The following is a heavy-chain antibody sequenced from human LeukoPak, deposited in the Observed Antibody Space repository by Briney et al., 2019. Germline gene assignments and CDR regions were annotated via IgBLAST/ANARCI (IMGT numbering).Heavy chain of an antibody. CDR3: ARLGVRGSFDI. D-gene: IGHD3-10*01. J-gene: IGHJ3*02. V-gene: IGHV4-59*08. CDR2: IYYSGST. CDR1: GGSISSYY. Sequence: SETLSLTCTVSGGSISSYYWSWIRQPPGKGLEWIGYIYYSGSTNYNPSLKSRVTISVDTSKKQFSLKLSSVTAADTAVYYCARLGVRGSFDIWGQGTMVTVSS.